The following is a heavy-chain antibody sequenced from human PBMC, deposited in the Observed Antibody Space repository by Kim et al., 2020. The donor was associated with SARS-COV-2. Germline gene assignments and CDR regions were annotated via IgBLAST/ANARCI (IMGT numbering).Heavy chain of an antibody. Sequence: ASVKVSCKASGYTFTSYAMYWVRQVPGQGLEWMGWISTTTGKPTYAQGFTGRFVFSLDTPVATAYLQISGLKAEDTAVYYCSRVNGGDFDFDFWGQGTLVTVSS. CDR1: GYTFTSYA. CDR3: SRVNGGDFDFDF. CDR2: ISTTTGKP. V-gene: IGHV7-4-1*02. J-gene: IGHJ4*02. D-gene: IGHD2-21*02.